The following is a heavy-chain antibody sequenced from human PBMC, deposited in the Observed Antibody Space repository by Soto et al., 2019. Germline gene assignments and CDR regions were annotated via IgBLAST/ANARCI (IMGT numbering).Heavy chain of an antibody. V-gene: IGHV4-34*01. CDR2: INHSGST. J-gene: IGHJ6*03. CDR3: ARGVDCSSTSCYVGLEADYYNIDV. Sequence: SETLSLTCAVYGGSFSDYYWSWIRQPPGKGLEWIGEINHSGSTNYNPSLKSRVTISIDTSKNQFSLKLRSVTAADTAVYYCARGVDCSSTSCYVGLEADYYNIDVWGKGTTVTVSS. CDR1: GGSFSDYY. D-gene: IGHD2-2*01.